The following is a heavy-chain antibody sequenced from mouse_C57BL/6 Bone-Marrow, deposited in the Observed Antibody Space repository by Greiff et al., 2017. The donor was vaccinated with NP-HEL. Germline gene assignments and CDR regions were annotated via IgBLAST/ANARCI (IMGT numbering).Heavy chain of an antibody. V-gene: IGHV1-26*01. CDR3: GSGGYYPYYFDY. CDR1: GYTFTDYY. J-gene: IGHJ2*01. CDR2: INPNNGGT. Sequence: EVQLQQSGPELVKPGASVKISCKASGYTFTDYYMNWVKQSHGKSLEWIGDINPNNGGTSYNQKFKGKATLTVDKSSSTAYMELRSLTSEDSAVYYCGSGGYYPYYFDYWGQGTTLTVSS. D-gene: IGHD2-3*01.